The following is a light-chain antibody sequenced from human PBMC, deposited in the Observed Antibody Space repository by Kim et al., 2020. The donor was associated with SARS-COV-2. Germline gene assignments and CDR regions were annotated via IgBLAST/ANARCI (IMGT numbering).Light chain of an antibody. CDR2: DNN. J-gene: IGLJ1*01. CDR3: GTWDNSLSAGYV. Sequence: QKVTISCSGRSSNIGNNYVSWYQHLPGTAPKLLIYDNNKRPSGIPDRFSGSKSGTSATLGITGLQTGDEADYYCGTWDNSLSAGYVFGTGTKVTVL. V-gene: IGLV1-51*01. CDR1: SSNIGNNY.